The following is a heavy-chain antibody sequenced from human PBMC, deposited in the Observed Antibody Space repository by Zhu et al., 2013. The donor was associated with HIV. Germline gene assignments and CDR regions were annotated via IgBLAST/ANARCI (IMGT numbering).Heavy chain of an antibody. V-gene: IGHV1-58*01. D-gene: IGHD3-3*01. Sequence: QMQLVQSGPEVKKPGTSVKVSCKASGFTFTSSAVQWVRQARGQRLEWIGWIVVGSGNTNYAQKFQERVTITRDMSTSTAYMELSSLRSEDTAVYYCAAAMLGYLEWCRWGQGTTVTVSS. CDR3: AAAMLGYLEWCR. J-gene: IGHJ6*02. CDR2: IVVGSGNT. CDR1: GFTFTSSA.